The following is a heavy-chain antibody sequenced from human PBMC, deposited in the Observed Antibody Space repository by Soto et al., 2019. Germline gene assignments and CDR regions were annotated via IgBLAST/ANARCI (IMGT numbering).Heavy chain of an antibody. J-gene: IGHJ4*02. CDR1: GFTFDDYA. D-gene: IGHD3-9*01. V-gene: IGHV3-9*01. Sequence: LRLSCAASGFTFDDYAMHWVRQAPGKGLEWVSGISWNSGSIGYADSVKGRFTISRDNAKNSLYLQMNSLRAEDTALYYCAKDSQLRYFDRLDYWGQGTLVTVSS. CDR3: AKDSQLRYFDRLDY. CDR2: ISWNSGSI.